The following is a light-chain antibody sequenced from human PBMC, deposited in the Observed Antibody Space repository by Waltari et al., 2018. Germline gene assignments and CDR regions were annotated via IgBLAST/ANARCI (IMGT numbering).Light chain of an antibody. CDR2: VAS. J-gene: IGKJ2*01. V-gene: IGKV1-39*01. CDR1: QDIKKD. CDR3: QQSYRTPPYT. Sequence: DIQMTQSPSSLSAFVGDRVTITCRASQDIKKDLHWYQEKPGKAPILLIYVASILRPGVPARFSGTGSGTDFTLTVSGVQPEDVATYYCQQSYRTPPYTFGQGTKVEI.